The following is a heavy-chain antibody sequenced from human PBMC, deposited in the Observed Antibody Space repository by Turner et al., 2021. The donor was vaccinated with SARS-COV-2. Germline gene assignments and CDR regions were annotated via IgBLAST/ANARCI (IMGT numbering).Heavy chain of an antibody. CDR2: FDLEDGET. V-gene: IGHV1-24*01. J-gene: IGHJ6*02. CDR3: AAGSAVAGTPQFYSYYYGMDV. CDR1: GYTLPKLS. D-gene: IGHD6-19*01. Sequence: QVQLVQSGAEVKKPGASVKVSCKVSGYTLPKLSMHWVRQAPGKGLEWMGGFDLEDGETIYAQKFQGRVTMTEDTSTDTAYMELSSLRSEDTAVYYCAAGSAVAGTPQFYSYYYGMDVWGQGTTVTVSS.